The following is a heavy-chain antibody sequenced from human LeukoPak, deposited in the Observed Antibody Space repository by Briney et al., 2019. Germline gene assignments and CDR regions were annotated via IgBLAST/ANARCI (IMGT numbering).Heavy chain of an antibody. J-gene: IGHJ4*02. CDR1: DGSMTNYY. CDR2: IRTSGNS. CDR3: ALHAERDSSGYYPL. Sequence: PSETLSLTCTVSDGSMTNYYWSWIRQPAGKGLEWIGRIRTSGNSNYNPSLASRVTMSVDTSKNQLSLKLSSVTAADTAVYYCALHAERDSSGYYPLWGQGTLVTVSS. D-gene: IGHD3-22*01. V-gene: IGHV4-4*07.